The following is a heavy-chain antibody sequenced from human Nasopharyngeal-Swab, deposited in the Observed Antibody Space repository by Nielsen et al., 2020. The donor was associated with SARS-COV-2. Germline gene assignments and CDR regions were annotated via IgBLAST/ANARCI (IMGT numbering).Heavy chain of an antibody. CDR2: ISGSGGST. CDR1: GFTFSSYA. CDR3: ATDTQWLALFDY. J-gene: IGHJ4*02. V-gene: IGHV3-23*01. D-gene: IGHD6-19*01. Sequence: GGSLRLSCATSGFTFSSYAMSWVRQAPGKGLEWVSAISGSGGSTYYADSVKGRFTISRDNSKNTLYLQMNSLRAEDTAVYYCATDTQWLALFDYWGQGTLVTVSS.